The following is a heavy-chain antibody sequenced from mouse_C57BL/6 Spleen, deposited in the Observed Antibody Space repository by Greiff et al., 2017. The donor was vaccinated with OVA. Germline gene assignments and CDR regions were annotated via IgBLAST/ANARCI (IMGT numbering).Heavy chain of an antibody. Sequence: EVQVVESGEGLVKPGGSLKLSCAASGFTFSSYAMSWVRQTPEKRLEWVAYISSGGDYIYYADTVKGRFTISRDNARNTLYLQMSSLKSEDTAMYYCTRDRDTTVVGYWYFDVWGTGTTVTVSS. CDR1: GFTFSSYA. CDR2: ISSGGDYI. J-gene: IGHJ1*03. V-gene: IGHV5-9-1*02. CDR3: TRDRDTTVVGYWYFDV. D-gene: IGHD1-1*01.